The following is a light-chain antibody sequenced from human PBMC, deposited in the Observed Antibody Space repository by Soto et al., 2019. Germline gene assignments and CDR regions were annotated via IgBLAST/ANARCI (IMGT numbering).Light chain of an antibody. Sequence: EVVLTQSPGTLSLSPGERATLSCRASQSVTNNYFAWYQQKPGQGPRLLIFGSSDRATGIPDRFSGSGSGTDFTLTISRLEPEDFAVYYCHQYGSSPPYTFGQGTKLEIK. CDR3: HQYGSSPPYT. J-gene: IGKJ2*01. CDR1: QSVTNNY. CDR2: GSS. V-gene: IGKV3-20*01.